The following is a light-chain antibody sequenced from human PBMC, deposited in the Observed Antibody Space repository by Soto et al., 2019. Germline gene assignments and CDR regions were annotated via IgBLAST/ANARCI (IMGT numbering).Light chain of an antibody. V-gene: IGLV2-14*01. Sequence: QSALTQPASVSGSPGQSITISCTGTNSDVGGYNYVSWYQHHPGKAPKVIIYEVRNRPSGVSDRFSGSKSGNTASLTISGLQAEDEADYYCISYTSSRTHVVFGGGTKLTVL. CDR1: NSDVGGYNY. CDR3: ISYTSSRTHVV. CDR2: EVR. J-gene: IGLJ2*01.